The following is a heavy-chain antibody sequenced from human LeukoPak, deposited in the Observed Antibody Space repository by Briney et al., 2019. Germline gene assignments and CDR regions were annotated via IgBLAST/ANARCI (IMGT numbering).Heavy chain of an antibody. Sequence: ASMKVSCKAPGYTFTSYGISWVRQAPGQGLEWMGWISAYNGNTNYAQKLQGRVTMTTDTSTSTAYMELRSLRSDDTAVYYCARDRWELLGYFSYYYYGMDVWGQGTTVTVSS. J-gene: IGHJ6*02. CDR2: ISAYNGNT. CDR3: ARDRWELLGYFSYYYYGMDV. D-gene: IGHD1-26*01. CDR1: GYTFTSYG. V-gene: IGHV1-18*01.